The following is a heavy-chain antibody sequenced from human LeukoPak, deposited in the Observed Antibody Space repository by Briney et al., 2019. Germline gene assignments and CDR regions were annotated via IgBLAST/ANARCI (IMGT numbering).Heavy chain of an antibody. D-gene: IGHD5-18*01. V-gene: IGHV3-53*05. CDR3: ARDGRGDLTWIQLWSPFDY. CDR1: GFTVSSNY. J-gene: IGHJ4*02. Sequence: PGGSLRLSCAASGFTVSSNYMSWVRQAPGKGLEWASVIYSGGSTYYADSVKGRFTISRDSSKNTLYLQMNSLRAEDTAVYYCARDGRGDLTWIQLWSPFDYWGQGTLVTVSS. CDR2: IYSGGST.